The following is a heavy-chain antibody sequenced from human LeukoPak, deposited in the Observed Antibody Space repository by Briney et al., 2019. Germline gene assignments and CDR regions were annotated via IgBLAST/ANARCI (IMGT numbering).Heavy chain of an antibody. J-gene: IGHJ4*02. D-gene: IGHD2-2*01. Sequence: GASVKVSCKASGYSFTSYGISWVRQAPGQGLEWMGWISTYNDKSKYAQNLQGRVTMTTDTSSSTAYMELRSLRSDDTAVYYCARDLEDCTSCYYYWGQGNLVTVSS. V-gene: IGHV1-18*01. CDR3: ARDLEDCTSCYYY. CDR1: GYSFTSYG. CDR2: ISTYNDKS.